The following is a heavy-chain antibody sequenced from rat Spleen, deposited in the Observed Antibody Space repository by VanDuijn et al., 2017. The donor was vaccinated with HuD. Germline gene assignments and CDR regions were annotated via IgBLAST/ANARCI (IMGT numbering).Heavy chain of an antibody. D-gene: IGHD1-1*01. CDR3: ARHPDYSNYFDY. CDR2: ISPSGGST. CDR1: GFTFSNYD. Sequence: EVQLVESGGGLVQPGRSLKLSCAASGFTFSNYDMAWVRQAPTEGREWVASISPSGGSTYYRDSVKGRFTVSRDNTKSTLYLQMDSLRSEDTATYYCARHPDYSNYFDYWGQGVMVTVSS. V-gene: IGHV5-25*01. J-gene: IGHJ2*01.